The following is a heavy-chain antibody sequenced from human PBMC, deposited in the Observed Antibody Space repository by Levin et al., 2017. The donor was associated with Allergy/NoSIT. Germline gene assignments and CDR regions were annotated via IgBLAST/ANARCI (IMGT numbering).Heavy chain of an antibody. Sequence: GASVKVSCKASGYTFTGYYMHWVRQAPGQGLEWMGWINPNSGGTNYAQKFQGRVTMTRDTSISTAYMELSRLRSDDTAVYYCAESSIAARHGYYYYGMDVWGQGTTVTVSS. J-gene: IGHJ6*02. V-gene: IGHV1-2*02. D-gene: IGHD6-6*01. CDR3: AESSIAARHGYYYYGMDV. CDR1: GYTFTGYY. CDR2: INPNSGGT.